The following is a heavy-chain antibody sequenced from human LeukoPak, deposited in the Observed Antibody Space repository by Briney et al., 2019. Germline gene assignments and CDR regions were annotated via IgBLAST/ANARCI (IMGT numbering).Heavy chain of an antibody. J-gene: IGHJ4*02. Sequence: GGSLRLSCVASGFPFSSYWMTWVRQAPGKGLEWVTNIKQDGSKKSYVDSVKGRFTISRDNAKNSLYLQMNSLRAEDTAIYYCTRVGYIDEGIDYWGQGTLVTVSS. D-gene: IGHD5-24*01. CDR1: GFPFSSYW. V-gene: IGHV3-7*04. CDR3: TRVGYIDEGIDY. CDR2: IKQDGSKK.